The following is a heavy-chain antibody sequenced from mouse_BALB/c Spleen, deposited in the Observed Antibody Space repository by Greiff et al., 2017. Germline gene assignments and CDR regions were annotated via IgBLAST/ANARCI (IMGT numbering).Heavy chain of an antibody. CDR2: ISSGGSYT. Sequence: EVKVVESGGGLVKPGGSLKLSCAASGFTFSSYAMSWVRQSPEKRLEWVAEISSGGSYTYYPDTVTGRFTISRDNAKNTLYLEMSSLRSEDTAMYYCARSGGNYVDAMDYWGQGTSVTVSS. D-gene: IGHD2-1*01. J-gene: IGHJ4*01. CDR3: ARSGGNYVDAMDY. CDR1: GFTFSSYA. V-gene: IGHV5-9-4*01.